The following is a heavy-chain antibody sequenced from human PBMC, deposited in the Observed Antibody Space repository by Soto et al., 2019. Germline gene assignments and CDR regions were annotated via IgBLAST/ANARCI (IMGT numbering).Heavy chain of an antibody. Sequence: SETLSLTCTVSGVFLTRSYWSWIRQPPGKGLDWIGYIYYSGSTNFNPSLKSRVSMSVDTARNQFSLQLSSVTAADTAVYFCAKYRRTDAEGYTFDYWGQGALVTVSS. CDR3: AKYRRTDAEGYTFDY. CDR2: IYYSGST. V-gene: IGHV4-59*01. D-gene: IGHD2-15*01. CDR1: GVFLTRSY. J-gene: IGHJ4*02.